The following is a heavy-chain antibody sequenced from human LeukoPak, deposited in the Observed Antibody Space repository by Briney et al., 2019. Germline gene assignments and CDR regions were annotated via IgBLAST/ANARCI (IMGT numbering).Heavy chain of an antibody. V-gene: IGHV4-4*07. CDR1: GGSISSYY. J-gene: IGHJ6*03. Sequence: SETLSLTCTVSGGSISSYYWSWIRQPAGKGLEWIGRIYTSGSTNYNPSLKSRVTMSVDTSKNQFSLKLSSVTAADTAVYYCARGDEHYYYYYMDVWGKGTTVTISS. CDR2: IYTSGST. CDR3: ARGDEHYYYYYMDV.